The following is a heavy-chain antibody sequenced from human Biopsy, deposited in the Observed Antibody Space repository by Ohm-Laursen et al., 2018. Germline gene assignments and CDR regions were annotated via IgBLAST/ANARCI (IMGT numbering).Heavy chain of an antibody. CDR3: AHRQKWTFDF. D-gene: IGHD1-26*01. V-gene: IGHV2-5*02. Sequence: TQTLPLTCSFSGFSLTNGGLRAGWIRQSPGRVMDWLVLIYGDDNKRYSPSLKSRLLITKDTSKNQVVLTLTNVHPVDTGTYYCAHRQKWTFDFGGQGTLVTVSS. CDR2: IYGDDNK. CDR1: GFSLTNGGLR. J-gene: IGHJ4*02.